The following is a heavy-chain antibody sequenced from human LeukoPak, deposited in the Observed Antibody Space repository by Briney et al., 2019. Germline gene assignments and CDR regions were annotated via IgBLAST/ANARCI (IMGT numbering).Heavy chain of an antibody. Sequence: GGSLRLSCAASGFTFSTYAMSWVRQAPGKGLEWLSAISGSGGSTYYADSVTGRFTISRDNSKNTVYLQLNSLRAEDTAVYYCAKFPVAAAGNNWFDSWGQGTLVTVSS. J-gene: IGHJ5*01. D-gene: IGHD6-13*01. CDR3: AKFPVAAAGNNWFDS. CDR1: GFTFSTYA. CDR2: ISGSGGST. V-gene: IGHV3-23*01.